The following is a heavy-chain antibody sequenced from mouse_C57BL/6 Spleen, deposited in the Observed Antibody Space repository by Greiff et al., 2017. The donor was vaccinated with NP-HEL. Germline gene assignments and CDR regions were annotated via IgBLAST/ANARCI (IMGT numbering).Heavy chain of an antibody. Sequence: EVNLVESGGGLVQSGRSLRLSCATSGFTFSDFYMEWVRQAPGKGLEWIAASRNKANDYTTEYSASVKGRFIVSRDTSQSILSRQMNALRAEDTAIYYCARDAWGEWYFDVWGTGTTVTVSS. V-gene: IGHV7-1*01. CDR3: ARDAWGEWYFDV. J-gene: IGHJ1*03. CDR2: SRNKANDYTT. CDR1: GFTFSDFY.